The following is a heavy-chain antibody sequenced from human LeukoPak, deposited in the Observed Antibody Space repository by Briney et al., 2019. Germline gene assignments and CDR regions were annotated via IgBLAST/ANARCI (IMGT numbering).Heavy chain of an antibody. CDR3: ARGYYDRGSLYYFDY. D-gene: IGHD3-22*01. V-gene: IGHV1-2*02. CDR2: IDPNSGGT. CDR1: GGTFSSYA. J-gene: IGHJ4*02. Sequence: GASVKVSCKASGGTFSSYAISWVRQAPGQGLEWMGWIDPNSGGTNYAQKFQGRVTMTRDTSIGAAYMELSGLTSDDTAVYYCARGYYDRGSLYYFDYWGQGTLVTVSS.